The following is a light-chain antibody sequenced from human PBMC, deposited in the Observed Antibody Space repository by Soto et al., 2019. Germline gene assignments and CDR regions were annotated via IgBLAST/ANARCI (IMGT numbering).Light chain of an antibody. V-gene: IGLV2-14*01. CDR3: SSFRSGSTL. Sequence: QSALTQPASVSGSPGPSITISCTGTSSDVGGYNYVSWYQQHPGKAPKLMIYEVSNRPSGVSNRFSGSKSGNTASLTISGLQAEDEADYYCSSFRSGSTLFGTGTKLTVL. CDR2: EVS. J-gene: IGLJ1*01. CDR1: SSDVGGYNY.